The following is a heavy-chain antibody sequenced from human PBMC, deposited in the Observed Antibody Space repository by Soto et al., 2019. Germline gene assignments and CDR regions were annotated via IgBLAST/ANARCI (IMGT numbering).Heavy chain of an antibody. CDR1: GDSISNSRFY. Sequence: SETLSLTXSVSGDSISNSRFYWAWIRQPPGEGLEWIGSIYHTGNAYYNPSLKSRVTISVDTSKNQFSLKLTSVTAADAALYYCARDFFDSSDYTTNWFDPWGQGTLVTSPQ. V-gene: IGHV4-39*01. D-gene: IGHD3-22*01. CDR2: IYHTGNA. CDR3: ARDFFDSSDYTTNWFDP. J-gene: IGHJ5*02.